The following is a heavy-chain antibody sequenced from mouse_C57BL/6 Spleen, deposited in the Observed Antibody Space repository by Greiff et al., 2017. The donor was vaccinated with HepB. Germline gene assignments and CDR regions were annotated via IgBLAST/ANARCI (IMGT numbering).Heavy chain of an antibody. CDR3: ARVPLYYGYDGAY. J-gene: IGHJ3*01. Sequence: EVQLQESGPGLVKPSQSLSLTCSVTGYSITSGYYWNWIRQFPGNKLEWMGYISYDGSNNYNPSLNNRISITRDTSKNQFFLKLNSVTTEDTATYYCARVPLYYGYDGAYWGQGTLVTVSA. CDR2: ISYDGSN. CDR1: GYSITSGYY. D-gene: IGHD2-2*01. V-gene: IGHV3-6*01.